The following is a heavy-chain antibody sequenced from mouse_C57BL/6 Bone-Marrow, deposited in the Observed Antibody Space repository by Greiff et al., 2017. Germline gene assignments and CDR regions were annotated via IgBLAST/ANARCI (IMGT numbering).Heavy chain of an antibody. CDR2: IDPSDSET. CDR1: GYTFTSYW. V-gene: IGHV1-52*01. D-gene: IGHD2-2*01. CDR3: ARSRYGYDVCAY. J-gene: IGHJ3*01. Sequence: QVQLQQPGAELVRPGSSVKLSCKASGYTFTSYWMHWVKQRPIQGLEWIGNIDPSDSETHYNQKFKDKATLTVDKSSSTAYMQLSSLTSEDSAVYYCARSRYGYDVCAYWGQGTLVTVSA.